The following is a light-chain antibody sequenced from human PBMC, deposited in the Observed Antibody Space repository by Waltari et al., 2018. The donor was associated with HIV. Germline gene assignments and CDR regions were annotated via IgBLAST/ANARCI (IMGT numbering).Light chain of an antibody. J-gene: IGLJ3*02. CDR2: DVD. CDR1: ARHFVLYTF. V-gene: IGLV2-14*03. Sequence: AVTQPASVSGLPVQSTTISSPCGARHFVLYTFFSCYPQPPGKPPKLILYDVDRRASGVSDRFSGSMSGNTASLTISGLRAEDEAHYYCASFTGDNTVMFGGGTEVTVL. CDR3: ASFTGDNTVM.